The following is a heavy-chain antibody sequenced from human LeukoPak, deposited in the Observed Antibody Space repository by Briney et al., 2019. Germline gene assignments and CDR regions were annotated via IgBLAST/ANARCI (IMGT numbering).Heavy chain of an antibody. CDR3: ARVPRSAAAAPFDY. CDR1: GYTFTSYD. D-gene: IGHD6-13*01. J-gene: IGHJ4*02. V-gene: IGHV1-8*03. CDR2: MNPNSGNT. Sequence: ASVKVSCEASGYTFTSYDINWVRQATGQGLEWMGWMNPNSGNTGYAQKFQGRVTITRNTSISTAYMELSSLRSEDTAVYYCARVPRSAAAAPFDYWGQGTLVTVSS.